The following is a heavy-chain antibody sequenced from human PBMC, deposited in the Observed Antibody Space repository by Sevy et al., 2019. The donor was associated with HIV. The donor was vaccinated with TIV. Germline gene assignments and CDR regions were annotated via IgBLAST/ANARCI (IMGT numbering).Heavy chain of an antibody. CDR2: ISDSGGTT. V-gene: IGHV3-23*01. J-gene: IGHJ5*02. D-gene: IGHD3-3*01. CDR1: GFTFSSYG. Sequence: GGSLRLSCEASGFTFSSYGMTWVRQAPEKGLEWVSRISDSGGTTYYADSVKGRFTISRDNSKNTLYLQVNSLRAEDTATYYCAKGDWSGAGSYKWVDPWGQGTLVTVSS. CDR3: AKGDWSGAGSYKWVDP.